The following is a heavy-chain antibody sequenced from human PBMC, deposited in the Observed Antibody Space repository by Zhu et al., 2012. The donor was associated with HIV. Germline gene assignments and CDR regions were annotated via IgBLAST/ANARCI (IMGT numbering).Heavy chain of an antibody. D-gene: IGHD1-1*01. CDR2: MYSSGST. CDR3: ARSVKGQLVFDS. Sequence: QVQLQESGPGLVKPSETLSLTCTVSGGSMSSHYWNWIRQPPGKGLQWIGYMYSSGSTKYNFSLKSRVAISLDTSDNQFSLTLSSVTTADTAVYYCARSVKGQLVFDSWGQGALVTSPQ. V-gene: IGHV4-59*11. CDR1: GGSMSSHY. J-gene: IGHJ4*02.